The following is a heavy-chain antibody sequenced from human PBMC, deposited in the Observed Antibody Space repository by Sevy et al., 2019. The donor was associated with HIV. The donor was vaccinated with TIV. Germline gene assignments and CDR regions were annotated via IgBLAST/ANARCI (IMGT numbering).Heavy chain of an antibody. CDR2: IIPIFGTA. CDR1: GGTFSSYA. D-gene: IGHD6-13*01. V-gene: IGHV1-69*13. J-gene: IGHJ4*02. CDR3: ARDRFKAAAGTGYFDY. Sequence: ASVKVSCKASGGTFSSYAISWVRQAPGQGLEWMGGIIPIFGTANYAQKFQGRVTITADESTSTAYVELSSLRSEDTAVYYCARDRFKAAAGTGYFDYWGQGTLVTVSS.